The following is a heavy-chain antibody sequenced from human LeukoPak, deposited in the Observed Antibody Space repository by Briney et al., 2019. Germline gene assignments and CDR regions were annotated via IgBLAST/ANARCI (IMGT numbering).Heavy chain of an antibody. CDR1: GGSISSSSYY. CDR3: ARDDLAQPLGIDP. D-gene: IGHD3/OR15-3a*01. V-gene: IGHV4-39*07. J-gene: IGHJ5*02. CDR2: IYYSGST. Sequence: SETLSLTCTVSGGSISSSSYYWGWIRQPPGTGLEWIGSIYYSGSTYYNPSLKSRVTVSVDTSKNQFSLKLSSVTAADTAVYYCARDDLAQPLGIDPWGQGTLVTVSS.